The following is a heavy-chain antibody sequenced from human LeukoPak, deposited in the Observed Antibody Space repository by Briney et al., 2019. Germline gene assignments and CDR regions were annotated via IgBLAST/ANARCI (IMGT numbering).Heavy chain of an antibody. CDR3: ASGYQLPYY. CDR2: INHSGST. J-gene: IGHJ4*02. CDR1: GGSFSGYY. Sequence: PSETLSLTCAVYGGSFSGYYWSWIRHPPGKGLEWIGEINHSGSTNYNPSLKSRVTISVDTSKSQFSLKLSSVTAADTAVYYCASGYQLPYYWGQGTLVTVSS. V-gene: IGHV4-34*01. D-gene: IGHD2-2*01.